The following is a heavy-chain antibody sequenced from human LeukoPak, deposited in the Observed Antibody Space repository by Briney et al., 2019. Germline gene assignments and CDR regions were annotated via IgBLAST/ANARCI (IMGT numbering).Heavy chain of an antibody. Sequence: PGGSLRLSCAASGFTFSTAWMSWVRQAPGKGLEWVSAISASGDTTYFGNSVKGRFTISRDNSKNTVYLQMKSLRADDTAIYYCAKEAFWSGYEKDYWGQGTLVTVSS. CDR3: AKEAFWSGYEKDY. D-gene: IGHD3-3*01. CDR2: ISASGDTT. J-gene: IGHJ4*02. V-gene: IGHV3-23*01. CDR1: GFTFSTAW.